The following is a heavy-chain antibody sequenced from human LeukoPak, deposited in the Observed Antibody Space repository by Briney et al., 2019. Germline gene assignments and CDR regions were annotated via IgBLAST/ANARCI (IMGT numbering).Heavy chain of an antibody. CDR3: ARQSRYCSSTSCYTDP. CDR1: GYSFTSSW. Sequence: GESLKISCKASGYSFTSSWIGWVRQMPGKGLEWMGVIYPDDSDIRYSPSFEGQVTISADKSISTAYLQWSSLKASDTAMYYCARQSRYCSSTSCYTDPWGQGTLVTVSS. CDR2: IYPDDSDI. V-gene: IGHV5-51*01. J-gene: IGHJ5*02. D-gene: IGHD2-2*02.